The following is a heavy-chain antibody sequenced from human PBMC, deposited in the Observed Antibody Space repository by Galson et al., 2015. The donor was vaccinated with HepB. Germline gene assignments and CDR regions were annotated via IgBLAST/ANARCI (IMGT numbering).Heavy chain of an antibody. Sequence: SLRLSCAASGFTFSSYAMHWVRRAPGKGLEWVAVISYDGSNKYYADSVKGRFTNSRDNSKNTLYLQMNSLRAEDTAVYYCARDPYSSSRRGSYYYYGMDVWGQGTTVTVSS. CDR3: ARDPYSSSRRGSYYYYGMDV. V-gene: IGHV3-30-3*01. D-gene: IGHD6-6*01. CDR1: GFTFSSYA. J-gene: IGHJ6*02. CDR2: ISYDGSNK.